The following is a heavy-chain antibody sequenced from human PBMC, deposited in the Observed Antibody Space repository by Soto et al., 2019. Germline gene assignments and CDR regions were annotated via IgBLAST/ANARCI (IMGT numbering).Heavy chain of an antibody. CDR3: ARGPASSAYNWFDP. CDR2: INHSGST. Sequence: QVQLQQWGAGLLKPSETLSLTCAVYGGSFSGYYWSWIRQPPGKGLGWIGEINHSGSTNYNPSLKSRVTISVDTSKNQFSLKLSSVTAADTAVYYCARGPASSAYNWFDPWGQGTLVTVSS. J-gene: IGHJ5*02. CDR1: GGSFSGYY. V-gene: IGHV4-34*01. D-gene: IGHD6-6*01.